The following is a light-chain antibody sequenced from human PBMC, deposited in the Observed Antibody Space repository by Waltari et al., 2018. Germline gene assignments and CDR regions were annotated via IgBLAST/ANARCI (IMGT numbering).Light chain of an antibody. V-gene: IGKV1-5*03. J-gene: IGKJ2*01. CDR1: QSVGTW. CDR3: QQYSSFST. CDR2: MAS. Sequence: DIQMTQSPSTLSASLGDRVTISCRASQSVGTWLAWYQQKPGKAPKLLIYMASSLDSGVPSSFSGSGSGTDFTLTISSLQPDDFATYSCQQYSSFSTFGQGTKV.